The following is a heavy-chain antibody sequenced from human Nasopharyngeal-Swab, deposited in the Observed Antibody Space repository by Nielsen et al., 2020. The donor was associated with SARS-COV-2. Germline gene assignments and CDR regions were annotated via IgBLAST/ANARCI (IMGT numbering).Heavy chain of an antibody. Sequence: GESLKISCAASGFTFSSYSMNWVHQAPGKGLEWVSSISSSSSYIYYADSVKGRFTISRDNAKNSLYLQMNSLRAEDTAVYYCARVFNRVSEIAAADPNIYYYYGMDVWGQGTTVTVSS. J-gene: IGHJ6*02. V-gene: IGHV3-21*01. D-gene: IGHD6-13*01. CDR2: ISSSSSYI. CDR1: GFTFSSYS. CDR3: ARVFNRVSEIAAADPNIYYYYGMDV.